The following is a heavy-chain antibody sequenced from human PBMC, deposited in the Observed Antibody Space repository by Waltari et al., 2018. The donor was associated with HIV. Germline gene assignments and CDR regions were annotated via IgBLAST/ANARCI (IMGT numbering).Heavy chain of an antibody. D-gene: IGHD6-13*01. CDR1: GITFNKAW. CDR2: IKSTNDGEIT. J-gene: IGHJ3*02. Sequence: EVQLVAAGGGLVKQGGSLRLSWVAPGITFNKAWMSKDSQAPGKGLEWFARIKSTNDGEITDYASPVKGRFIISRDDSKDTLYLQLNSLKSEDTALYYCTGRCSWYYAFDIWGQGTVDTVSS. CDR3: TGRCSWYYAFDI. V-gene: IGHV3-15*01.